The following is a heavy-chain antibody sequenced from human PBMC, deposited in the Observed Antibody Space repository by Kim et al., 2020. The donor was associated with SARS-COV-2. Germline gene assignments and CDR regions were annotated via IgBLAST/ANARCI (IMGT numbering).Heavy chain of an antibody. Sequence: SETLYLTCAVYGGSFSGYYWSWIRQPPGKGLEWIGEINHSGSTNYNPSLKSRVTISVDTSKNQFSLKLSSVTAADTAVYYCARVPVWFGEFRNLNYYGMDVWGQGTTVTVSS. J-gene: IGHJ6*02. D-gene: IGHD3-10*01. CDR2: INHSGST. CDR3: ARVPVWFGEFRNLNYYGMDV. CDR1: GGSFSGYY. V-gene: IGHV4-34*01.